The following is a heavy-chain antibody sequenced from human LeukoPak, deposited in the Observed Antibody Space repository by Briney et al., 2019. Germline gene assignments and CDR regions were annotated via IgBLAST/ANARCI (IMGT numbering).Heavy chain of an antibody. D-gene: IGHD2-2*01. Sequence: GGSLRLSCAASRFTFSSYAMSWVRQAPGKGLEWVSAISGSGGSTYYADSVKGRFTISRDNSKNTLYLQMNSLRAEDTAVYYCAKGRIVVVPAAGYYYYYGMDVWGQGTTVTVSS. CDR1: RFTFSSYA. V-gene: IGHV3-23*01. J-gene: IGHJ6*02. CDR3: AKGRIVVVPAAGYYYYYGMDV. CDR2: ISGSGGST.